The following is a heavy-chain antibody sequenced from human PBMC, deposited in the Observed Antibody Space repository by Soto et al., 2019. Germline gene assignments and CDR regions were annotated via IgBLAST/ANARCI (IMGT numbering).Heavy chain of an antibody. D-gene: IGHD3-22*01. Sequence: GGSLRLSCSASGFTFSIYAMHWVCQAPGKGLEYVSSISTNGGSTHYADSVKGRFTISRDNSKNTQYLQMSSLRADDTAVYYCVKGEYYYDSSGYYPSDHWGQGT. J-gene: IGHJ4*02. CDR1: GFTFSIYA. CDR2: ISTNGGST. V-gene: IGHV3-64D*06. CDR3: VKGEYYYDSSGYYPSDH.